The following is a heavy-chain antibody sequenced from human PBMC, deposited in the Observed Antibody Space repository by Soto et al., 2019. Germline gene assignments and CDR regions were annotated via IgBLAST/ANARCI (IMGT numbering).Heavy chain of an antibody. CDR1: GGSFSGYY. CDR3: ARNGRTGIAAAGFFSYYYGMDV. Sequence: PSETLSLTCAVYGGSFSGYYWSGIRQPPGKGLEWIGEINHSGSTNYNPSRKSRVTISVDTAKNQFSLKLSSVTAADTAVYYCARNGRTGIAAAGFFSYYYGMDVWGPGTTVTVSS. J-gene: IGHJ6*02. D-gene: IGHD6-13*01. V-gene: IGHV4-34*01. CDR2: INHSGST.